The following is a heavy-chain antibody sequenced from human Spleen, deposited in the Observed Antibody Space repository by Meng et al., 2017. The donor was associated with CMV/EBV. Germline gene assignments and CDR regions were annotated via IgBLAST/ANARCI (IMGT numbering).Heavy chain of an antibody. CDR2: INPNSGGT. D-gene: IGHD3-3*01. CDR1: GYTFTSYD. V-gene: IGHV1-2*02. J-gene: IGHJ6*02. CDR3: ARGLTRSLRFLEWTQYYYYGMDV. Sequence: ASVKVSCKASGYTFTSYDINWVRQATGQGLEWMGWINPNSGGTNYAQKFQGRVTMTRDTSISTAYMELSRLRSDDTAVYYCARGLTRSLRFLEWTQYYYYGMDVWGQGTTVTVSS.